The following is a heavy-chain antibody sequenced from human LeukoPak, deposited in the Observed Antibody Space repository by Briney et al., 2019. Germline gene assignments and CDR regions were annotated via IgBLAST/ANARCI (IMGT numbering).Heavy chain of an antibody. D-gene: IGHD3-22*01. CDR1: GFTFSSYG. Sequence: PGGSLRLSCVVSGFTFSSYGMHWVRQAPGKGLEWVAVISYDGSNKYYADSVKGRFTISRDNSKNTLYLQMNSLRAEDTAVYYCAKRGYYYDSSGYYSRTYFDYWSQGTLVIVSS. J-gene: IGHJ4*02. CDR2: ISYDGSNK. V-gene: IGHV3-30*18. CDR3: AKRGYYYDSSGYYSRTYFDY.